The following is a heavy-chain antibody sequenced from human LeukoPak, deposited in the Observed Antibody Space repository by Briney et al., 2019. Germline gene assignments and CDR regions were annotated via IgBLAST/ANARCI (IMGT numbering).Heavy chain of an antibody. CDR3: AKVLDPPYYFDY. J-gene: IGHJ4*02. CDR1: GFTFSSYG. D-gene: IGHD1-1*01. CDR2: IRYDGGNK. Sequence: GALRLSCAASGFTFSSYGMHWVRQAPGKGLEWVAFIRYDGGNKYYADSVKGRFTISRDNSKNTLYLQMNSLRAEDTAVYYCAKVLDPPYYFDYWGQGTLVTVSS. V-gene: IGHV3-30*02.